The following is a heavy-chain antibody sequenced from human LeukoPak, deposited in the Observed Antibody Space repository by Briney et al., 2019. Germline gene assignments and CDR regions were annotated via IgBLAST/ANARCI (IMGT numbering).Heavy chain of an antibody. Sequence: GGSLRLSCAASGFTFSNYWMTWVRQAPGKGPEWVASIKQGGSEKYYVDSVKGRFTFSRDNAKNSLYLQMDSLRAEDTAVYYCARDKSAGADTGSSFYYWGQGALVTVSS. CDR3: ARDKSAGADTGSSFYY. CDR2: IKQGGSEK. CDR1: GFTFSNYW. J-gene: IGHJ4*02. D-gene: IGHD3-10*01. V-gene: IGHV3-7*03.